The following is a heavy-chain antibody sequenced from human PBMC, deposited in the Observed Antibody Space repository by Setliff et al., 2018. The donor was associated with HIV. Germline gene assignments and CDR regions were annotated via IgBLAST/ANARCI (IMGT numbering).Heavy chain of an antibody. D-gene: IGHD4-4*01. V-gene: IGHV4-61*01. J-gene: IGHJ4*02. CDR3: AKTQTVITVYGPFDS. Sequence: PSETLSLTCTVSGDSVSSRSYYWSWIRQPPGKGLECIGYIYYSGSTNYNPSLKSRVIISIDTSMNQFSLKLSSVTAADTAMYYCAKTQTVITVYGPFDSWGQGTPVTFSS. CDR1: GDSVSSRSYY. CDR2: IYYSGST.